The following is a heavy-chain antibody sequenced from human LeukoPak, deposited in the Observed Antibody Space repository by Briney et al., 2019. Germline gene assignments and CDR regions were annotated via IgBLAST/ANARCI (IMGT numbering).Heavy chain of an antibody. CDR2: MNPNSGNT. CDR1: GYTFTSYG. V-gene: IGHV1-8*02. D-gene: IGHD2-15*01. Sequence: ASVKVSCKASGYTFTSYGISWVRQAPGQGLEWMGWMNPNSGNTGYAQKFQGRVTMTRNTSISTAYMELSSLRSEDTAVYYCARQRSGSNPEDFDYWGQGTLVTVSS. J-gene: IGHJ4*02. CDR3: ARQRSGSNPEDFDY.